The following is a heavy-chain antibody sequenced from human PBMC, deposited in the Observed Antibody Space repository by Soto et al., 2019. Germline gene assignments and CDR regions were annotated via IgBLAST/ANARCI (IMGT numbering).Heavy chain of an antibody. D-gene: IGHD3-22*01. CDR1: GYTFTSYD. V-gene: IGHV1-8*01. Sequence: ASVKVSCKASGYTFTSYDINWVRQATGQGLEWMGWMNPNSGNTGYAQKFQGRVTMTRNTSISTAYMELSSLRSEDTAVYYCARVGYFYDSSGYYLSFDYWGQGTLVTVSS. J-gene: IGHJ4*02. CDR2: MNPNSGNT. CDR3: ARVGYFYDSSGYYLSFDY.